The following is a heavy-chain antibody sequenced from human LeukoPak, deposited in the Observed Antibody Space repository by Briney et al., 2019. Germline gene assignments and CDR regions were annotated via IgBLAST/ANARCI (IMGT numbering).Heavy chain of an antibody. D-gene: IGHD2-21*02. V-gene: IGHV3-30*03. CDR2: ISYDGSNK. Sequence: PGRSLRLSCAASGFTFSSYGMHWVRQAPGKGLEWVALISYDGSNKYYADSVKGRFTISRDNSKNTLYLQMNSLRAEDTAVYYCARQGDTGSWYFDYWGQGTLVTVSS. CDR3: ARQGDTGSWYFDY. J-gene: IGHJ4*02. CDR1: GFTFSSYG.